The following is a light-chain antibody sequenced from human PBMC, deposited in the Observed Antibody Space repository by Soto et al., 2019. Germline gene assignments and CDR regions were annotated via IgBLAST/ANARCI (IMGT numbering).Light chain of an antibody. J-gene: IGKJ2*01. CDR2: GTS. CDR1: QSVSNSY. V-gene: IGKV3-20*01. Sequence: EIVLTQSPGTLSLSPGERATLSCRATQSVSNSYLAWYQQKPGQAPRLLIYGTSTRATGIPDRFSGSGSGTDFTLTISRLEPEVFAVYYCQQFGTSTSTYTFGQGTKLEI. CDR3: QQFGTSTSTYT.